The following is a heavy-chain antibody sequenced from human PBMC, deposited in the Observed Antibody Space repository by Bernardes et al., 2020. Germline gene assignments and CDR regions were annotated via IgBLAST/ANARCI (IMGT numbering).Heavy chain of an antibody. J-gene: IGHJ1*01. D-gene: IGHD6-6*01. Sequence: GESLKISCKGSGYSFTSYWIGWVRQMPGKGLEWMGIIYPGDSDTRYSPSFQGQVTISADKSISTAYLQWSSLKASDTAMYYCARGLPWSIAARPQYFQHWGQGTLVTVSS. CDR3: ARGLPWSIAARPQYFQH. CDR2: IYPGDSDT. V-gene: IGHV5-51*01. CDR1: GYSFTSYW.